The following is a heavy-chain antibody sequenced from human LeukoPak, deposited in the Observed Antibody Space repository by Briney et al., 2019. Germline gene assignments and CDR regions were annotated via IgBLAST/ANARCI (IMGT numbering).Heavy chain of an antibody. CDR1: GFTFSSYA. D-gene: IGHD3-9*01. V-gene: IGHV3-21*01. CDR2: ITSSSSNK. J-gene: IGHJ3*02. CDR3: ARDRPVLRYFDWDLDRSEAFDI. Sequence: PGGSLRLSCAASGFTFSSYAMSWVRQAPGEGPEWVSSITSSSSNKDYVDSVKGRFTVSRDNAKNSLYLQMDSLRVEDTAVYYCARDRPVLRYFDWDLDRSEAFDIWGQGTMVTVSS.